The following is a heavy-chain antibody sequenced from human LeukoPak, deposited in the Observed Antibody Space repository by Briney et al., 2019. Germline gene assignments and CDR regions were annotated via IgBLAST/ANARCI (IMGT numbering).Heavy chain of an antibody. D-gene: IGHD6-19*01. CDR3: AREWTYSSGWSAAGY. CDR2: IQYDGNK. V-gene: IGHV3-30*04. CDR1: ELTFSDYV. Sequence: GRSLILSCAASELTFSDYVMHWVRQAPGKGLEWVALIQYDGNKFYADSVKGRFTISRDNSKNTLYLQMNSLRVEDTALYYCAREWTYSSGWSAAGYWGQGTLVAVSS. J-gene: IGHJ4*02.